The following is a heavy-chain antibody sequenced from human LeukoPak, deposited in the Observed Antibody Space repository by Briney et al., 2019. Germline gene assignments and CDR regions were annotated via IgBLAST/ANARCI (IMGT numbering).Heavy chain of an antibody. CDR2: INGFNGAA. CDR3: ARGGGVGATIDY. Sequence: ASVKVSCKASGYNFAVYGMTWVRQAPGQGLEWMGWINGFNGAANYAQIPQGRVTMTTDKSTTTAYLELTGLKSGDTAIYFCARGGGVGATIDYWGQGTLVTVSS. J-gene: IGHJ4*02. D-gene: IGHD1-26*01. CDR1: GYNFAVYG. V-gene: IGHV1-18*01.